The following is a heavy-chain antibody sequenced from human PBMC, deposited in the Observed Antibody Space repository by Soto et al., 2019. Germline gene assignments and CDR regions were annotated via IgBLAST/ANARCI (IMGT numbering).Heavy chain of an antibody. CDR3: ARPFRDRIAVAGIAGSDAFEI. V-gene: IGHV1-18*01. D-gene: IGHD6-19*01. CDR1: GYTFTSYG. CDR2: ISAYNGNT. Sequence: ASVKVSCKASGYTFTSYGISWVRQAPGQGLEWMGWISAYNGNTNYAQKLQGRVTMTTDTSTSTAYMELRSLRSDDTAVYYCARPFRDRIAVAGIAGSDAFEIWGKETMVTV. J-gene: IGHJ3*02.